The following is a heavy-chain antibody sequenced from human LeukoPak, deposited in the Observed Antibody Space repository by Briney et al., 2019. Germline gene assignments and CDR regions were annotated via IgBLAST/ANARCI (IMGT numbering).Heavy chain of an antibody. J-gene: IGHJ4*02. V-gene: IGHV3-48*03. CDR2: ISTSGSDI. CDR3: TKAGVVGAKAGFDN. CDR1: GFTFSSYE. D-gene: IGHD1-26*01. Sequence: GGSLRLSCVASGFTFSSYEMNWVRQAPGKGLEWVAYISTSGSDIYYADSVKGRFTISRDNAKNSLDLQMNNLRDEDTAIYYCTKAGVVGAKAGFDNWGQGTLVTVSS.